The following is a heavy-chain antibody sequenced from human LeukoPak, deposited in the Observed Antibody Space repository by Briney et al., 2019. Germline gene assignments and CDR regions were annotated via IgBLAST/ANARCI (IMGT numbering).Heavy chain of an antibody. CDR1: GFTFSDSD. V-gene: IGHV3-73*01. CDR2: ITTKRSNYAT. J-gene: IGHJ4*02. CDR3: TTYRSGHY. D-gene: IGHD6-19*01. Sequence: GGSLRLSCAASGFTFSDSDIHWVRQASGKGLEWVGRITTKRSNYATAYTASVKGRSTISRHDSENTAYLQMSSLKTEDTALYYCTTYRSGHYWGQGTLVTVSS.